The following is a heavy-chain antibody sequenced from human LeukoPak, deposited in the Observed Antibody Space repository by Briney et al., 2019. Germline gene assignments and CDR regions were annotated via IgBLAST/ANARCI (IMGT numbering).Heavy chain of an antibody. D-gene: IGHD1-7*01. CDR1: GLTFRTTW. V-gene: IGHV3-74*01. Sequence: GGSLRLSYATSGLTFRTTWMHWVRQAPGKGLMWVSRMNGEGTTIDYADSVKGRFTVSRDYAKNTLFLQMYNLRTEDTALYFCATARNFRFEYWGQGSLVIVSA. CDR2: MNGEGTTI. J-gene: IGHJ4*02. CDR3: ATARNFRFEY.